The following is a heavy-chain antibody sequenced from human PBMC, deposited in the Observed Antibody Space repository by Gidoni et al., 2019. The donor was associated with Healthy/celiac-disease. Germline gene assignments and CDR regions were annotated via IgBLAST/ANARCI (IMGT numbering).Heavy chain of an antibody. D-gene: IGHD6-19*01. J-gene: IGHJ3*02. CDR1: GFTFSSYG. CDR2: ISYDGSNK. CDR3: AKDGRTVAGNSPTLDAFDI. Sequence: QVQLVESGGGVVQPGRSLRLSCAASGFTFSSYGVHWVRQAPGKGLEWVAVISYDGSNKYYADSVKGRFTISRDNSKNTLYLQMNSLRAEDTAVYYCAKDGRTVAGNSPTLDAFDIWGQGTMVTVSS. V-gene: IGHV3-30*18.